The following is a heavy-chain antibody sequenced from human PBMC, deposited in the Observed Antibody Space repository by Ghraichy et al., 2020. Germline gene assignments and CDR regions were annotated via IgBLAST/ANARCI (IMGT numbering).Heavy chain of an antibody. CDR1: GFTFSSYG. Sequence: GGSLRLSCAASGFTFSSYGMHWVRQAPGKGLEWVAVIWYDGSNKYYADSVKGRFTISRDNSKNTLYLQMNSLRAEDTAVYYCAREQWLVREQYYFDYWGQGTLVTVSS. J-gene: IGHJ4*02. CDR2: IWYDGSNK. V-gene: IGHV3-33*01. D-gene: IGHD6-19*01. CDR3: AREQWLVREQYYFDY.